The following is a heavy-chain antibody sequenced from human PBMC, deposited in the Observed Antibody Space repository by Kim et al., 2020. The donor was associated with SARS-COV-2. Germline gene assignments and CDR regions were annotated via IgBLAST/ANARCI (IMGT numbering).Heavy chain of an antibody. CDR2: IIPILGIA. V-gene: IGHV1-69*04. CDR3: VPLGYCSGGSCGYYFDY. CDR1: GGTFSSYA. Sequence: SVKVSCKASGGTFSSYAISWVRQAPGQGLEWMGRIIPILGIANYAQKFQGRVTITADKSTSTAYMELSSLRSEDTAVYYCVPLGYCSGGSCGYYFDYWGQGTLVTVSS. D-gene: IGHD2-15*01. J-gene: IGHJ4*02.